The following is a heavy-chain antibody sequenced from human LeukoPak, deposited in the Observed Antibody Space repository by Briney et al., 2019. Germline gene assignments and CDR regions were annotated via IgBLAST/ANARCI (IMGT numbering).Heavy chain of an antibody. Sequence: GGSLRLSCAASGFTFSSYAKHWVRQAPGKGLEWVAVISYDGSNKYYADSVKGRFTISRDNSKNTLYLQMNSLRAEDTAVYYCARDRSSSWYLDWYFDLWGRGTLVTVSS. CDR1: GFTFSSYA. CDR3: ARDRSSSWYLDWYFDL. V-gene: IGHV3-30-3*01. J-gene: IGHJ2*01. CDR2: ISYDGSNK. D-gene: IGHD6-13*01.